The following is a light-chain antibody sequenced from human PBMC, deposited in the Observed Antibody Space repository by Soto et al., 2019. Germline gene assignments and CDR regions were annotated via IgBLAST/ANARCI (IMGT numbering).Light chain of an antibody. CDR3: QQYSSYWT. J-gene: IGKJ1*01. CDR2: DAS. V-gene: IGKV1-33*01. CDR1: QDIRNS. Sequence: DIQMTQSPSSLSASVGDRFTIACRASQDIRNSLNWYQQKPGKAPKLLIYDASNLETGVPSRFSGSGFGTEFILTISSLQPDDFATYYCQQYSSYWTFGQGTKVDIK.